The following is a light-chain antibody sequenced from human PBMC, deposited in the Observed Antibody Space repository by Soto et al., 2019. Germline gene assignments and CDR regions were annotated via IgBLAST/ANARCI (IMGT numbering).Light chain of an antibody. Sequence: QSALTQPASVSGSPGQSITISCTGTSSDVGGYNYVSWYQQHPGKAPKLMIYDVSNRPSGVSNRFSGYKSGNTDSLTISGLQAEDEADYYCSSYTSSSTLYVFGTGTKLTVL. CDR1: SSDVGGYNY. J-gene: IGLJ1*01. CDR2: DVS. CDR3: SSYTSSSTLYV. V-gene: IGLV2-14*01.